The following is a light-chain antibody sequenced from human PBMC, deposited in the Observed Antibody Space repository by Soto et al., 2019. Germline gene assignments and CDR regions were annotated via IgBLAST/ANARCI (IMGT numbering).Light chain of an antibody. Sequence: SYELTQPPSASEAPGQTAMSTCGGNNIGSRSVHWYQQKPGQAPVLVVSDDSDRPSGIPERFSGSNSGNTATLTISRVEAGDEADYYCQVWDSSGDHVVFGGGTKLTVL. J-gene: IGLJ2*01. CDR2: DDS. CDR1: NIGSRS. CDR3: QVWDSSGDHVV. V-gene: IGLV3-21*02.